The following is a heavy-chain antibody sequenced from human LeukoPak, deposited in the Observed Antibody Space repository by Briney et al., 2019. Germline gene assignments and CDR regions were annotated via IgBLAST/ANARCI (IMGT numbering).Heavy chain of an antibody. CDR2: INTNTGNP. CDR1: GYTFTSHA. D-gene: IGHD1-14*01. V-gene: IGHV7-4-1*02. CDR3: ARPLLTGYSRAFDI. Sequence: ASVKVSCKASGYTFTSHAMNWVRQAPGQGLEWMGWINTNTGNPTYAQGFTGRFVFSLDTSVSTAYLQISSLKAEDTAVYYCARPLLTGYSRAFDIWGQGTMVTVSS. J-gene: IGHJ3*02.